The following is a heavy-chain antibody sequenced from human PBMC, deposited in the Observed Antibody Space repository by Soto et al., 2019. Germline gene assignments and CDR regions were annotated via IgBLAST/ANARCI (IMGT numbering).Heavy chain of an antibody. Sequence: ASVRVWCKASCCTCSNFGLSWVRQPPGQGLEWMGWISGYNGNTNSAERFQGRGTMTTDTSRSTAYMEVRSLTSDDTAVYYCARDKGYGFGWSSSSGMDVWGQGTTVTVSS. V-gene: IGHV1-18*01. CDR1: CCTCSNFG. CDR2: ISGYNGNT. CDR3: ARDKGYGFGWSSSSGMDV. J-gene: IGHJ6*02. D-gene: IGHD5-18*01.